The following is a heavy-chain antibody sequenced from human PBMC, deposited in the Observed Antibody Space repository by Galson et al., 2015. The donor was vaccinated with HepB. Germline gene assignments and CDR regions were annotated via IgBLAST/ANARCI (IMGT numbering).Heavy chain of an antibody. CDR3: ARDVYSSGWYGDYYYGMDV. CDR2: ISSNSTYI. Sequence: SLRLSCAASGFTVSTYIMNWVRQAPGKGLEWVSSISSNSTYIYYADSVQGRFTISRDNAKNSLYLQMNSLRAEDTAVYYCARDVYSSGWYGDYYYGMDVWGQGTTVTVSS. CDR1: GFTVSTYI. J-gene: IGHJ6*02. D-gene: IGHD6-19*01. V-gene: IGHV3-21*01.